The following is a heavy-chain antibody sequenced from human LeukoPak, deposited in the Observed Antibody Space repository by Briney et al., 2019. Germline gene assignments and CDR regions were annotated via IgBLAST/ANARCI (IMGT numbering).Heavy chain of an antibody. CDR2: IKSKTDGGTT. V-gene: IGHV3-15*01. J-gene: IGHJ4*02. Sequence: GGSLRLSCAASGFTFNNAWMSWVRQAPGQGLEWVGRIKSKTDGGTTDYAAPVKGRFTISRDDSKTTVSLQMNSLITEDTAVYYCTTQPRYCTGTNCQRVDYWGQGTLVTVSS. CDR3: TTQPRYCTGTNCQRVDY. D-gene: IGHD2-2*01. CDR1: GFTFNNAW.